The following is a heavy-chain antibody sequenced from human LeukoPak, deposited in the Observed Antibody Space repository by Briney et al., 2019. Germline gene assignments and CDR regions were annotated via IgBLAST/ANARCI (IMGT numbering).Heavy chain of an antibody. Sequence: ASVKVSCKVSGYTLTELSMHWVRQAPGKGLEWMGGFDPEDGETIYAQKLQGRVTMTTDTSTSTAYMELRSLRSDDTAVYYCARDLLFGDWAFDYWGQGTLVTVSS. CDR1: GYTLTELS. CDR3: ARDLLFGDWAFDY. D-gene: IGHD3-16*01. CDR2: FDPEDGET. V-gene: IGHV1-24*01. J-gene: IGHJ4*02.